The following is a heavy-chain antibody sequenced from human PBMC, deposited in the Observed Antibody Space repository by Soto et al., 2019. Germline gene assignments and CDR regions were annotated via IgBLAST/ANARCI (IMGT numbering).Heavy chain of an antibody. V-gene: IGHV3-23*01. CDR1: GFTFSSYA. CDR2: ISGSGGST. J-gene: IGHJ4*02. Sequence: TVGSLRLSCAASGFTFSSYAMSWVRQAPGKGLEWVSAISGSGGSTYYADSVKGRFTISRDNSKNTLYLQMNSLRAEDTAVYYCAKPQTTVTTYFDYWGQGTLVTVSS. D-gene: IGHD4-17*01. CDR3: AKPQTTVTTYFDY.